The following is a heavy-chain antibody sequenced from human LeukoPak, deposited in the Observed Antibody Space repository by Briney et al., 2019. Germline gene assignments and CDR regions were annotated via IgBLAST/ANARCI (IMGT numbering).Heavy chain of an antibody. CDR2: IYHSGRT. J-gene: IGHJ5*02. D-gene: IGHD6-6*01. V-gene: IGHV4-4*02. Sequence: SETLSLTCAVSGGSISGSNWWSWVRQPPGKGLEWIGEIYHSGRTNYNPSLKSRVTISVDRSKNQFSLKLSSVTAADTAVYYCASYSSSRGGPWGQGTLVTVSS. CDR1: GGSISGSNW. CDR3: ASYSSSRGGP.